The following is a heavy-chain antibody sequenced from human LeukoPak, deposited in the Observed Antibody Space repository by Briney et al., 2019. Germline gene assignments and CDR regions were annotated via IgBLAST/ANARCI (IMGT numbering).Heavy chain of an antibody. D-gene: IGHD3-16*02. V-gene: IGHV3-23*01. CDR3: AKDSFLGDYYYYYYMDA. CDR2: ISGSGGST. CDR1: GFTFSSYE. Sequence: GGSLRLSCAASGFTFSSYEMNWVRQAPGKGLEWVSAISGSGGSTYYADSVKGRFTISRDNSKNTLYLQMNSLRAEDTAVYYCAKDSFLGDYYYYYYMDAWGKGTTVTVSS. J-gene: IGHJ6*03.